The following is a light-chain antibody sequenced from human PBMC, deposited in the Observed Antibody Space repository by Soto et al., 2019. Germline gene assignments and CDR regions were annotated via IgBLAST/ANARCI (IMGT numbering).Light chain of an antibody. V-gene: IGLV2-14*01. J-gene: IGLJ1*01. CDR2: GVS. Sequence: SVLTQPASVSGSPGQSITISCTGTISDFVLYSYVSWYQQHPGKAPKLLLYGVSNRPSGVSDRFSGSKSGNTASLTISGLQAEDEADYFCSSHTTTSSALQVFGPGTRSPS. CDR3: SSHTTTSSALQV. CDR1: ISDFVLYSY.